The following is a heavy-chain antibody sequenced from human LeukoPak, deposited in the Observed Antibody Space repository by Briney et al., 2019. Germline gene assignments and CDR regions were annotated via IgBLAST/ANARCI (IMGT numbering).Heavy chain of an antibody. CDR2: INPNSGGT. CDR1: GYTFTGYY. Sequence: ASVKVPCKASGYTFTGYYMHWVRQAPGQGLEWMGWINPNSGGTNYAQKFQGRVTMTRDTSISTAYMELSRLRSDDTAVYYCARNGYYDTSGYFYYYYMDVWGKGTTVTVSS. V-gene: IGHV1-2*02. D-gene: IGHD3-22*01. J-gene: IGHJ6*03. CDR3: ARNGYYDTSGYFYYYYMDV.